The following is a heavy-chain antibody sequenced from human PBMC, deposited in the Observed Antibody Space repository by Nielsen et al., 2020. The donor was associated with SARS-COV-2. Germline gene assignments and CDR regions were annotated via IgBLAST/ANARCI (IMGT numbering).Heavy chain of an antibody. D-gene: IGHD6-6*01. CDR2: ISAYNGNT. Sequence: ASVKVSCKASGYTFTRYYLHWVRQAPGQGLEWMGWISAYNGNTDYAQKTQGRLTLTTDTSTNTAYMELRSLTFDDTAVYYCARERVSYSSSSSMIYWGQGTLVTVSS. CDR1: GYTFTRYY. V-gene: IGHV1-18*04. J-gene: IGHJ4*02. CDR3: ARERVSYSSSSSMIY.